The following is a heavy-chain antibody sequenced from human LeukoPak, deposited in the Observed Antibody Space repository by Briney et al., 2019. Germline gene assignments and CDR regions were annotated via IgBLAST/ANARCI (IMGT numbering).Heavy chain of an antibody. D-gene: IGHD3-16*01. J-gene: IGHJ4*02. CDR1: GGPFSGYY. CDR3: ARGGGSFDY. CDR2: INHSGST. Sequence: SETLSLTCAVYGGPFSGYYWSWIRQPPGKGLEWIGEINHSGSTNYNPSLKSRVTISVDTSKNQFSLKLSSVTAADTAVYYCARGGGSFDYWGQGTLVTVSS. V-gene: IGHV4-34*01.